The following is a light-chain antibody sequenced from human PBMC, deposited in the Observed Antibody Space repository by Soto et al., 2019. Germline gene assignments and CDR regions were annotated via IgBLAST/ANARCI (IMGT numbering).Light chain of an antibody. Sequence: SYELTQPPSVAVAPGQTARISCGGKHIGSKRVHWFQQKPGQAPVLVGYDDHDRPSGVPERFSGSNSGNTSTLTIRRVEPGAEAGYYCQVWDSISDHFVFGTGSKLTVL. CDR3: QVWDSISDHFV. J-gene: IGLJ1*01. CDR2: DDH. V-gene: IGLV3-21*02. CDR1: HIGSKR.